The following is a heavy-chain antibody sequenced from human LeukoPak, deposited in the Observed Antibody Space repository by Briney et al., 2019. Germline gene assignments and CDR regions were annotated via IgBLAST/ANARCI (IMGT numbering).Heavy chain of an antibody. CDR1: GFTFSAYW. CDR2: IIEGGDVK. V-gene: IGHV3-7*01. J-gene: IGHJ4*02. D-gene: IGHD1-7*01. CDR3: ARVSNWNYVDKVDY. Sequence: GESLRLSCAASGFTFSAYWMTWVRQAPGKGLAWVANIIEGGDVKYYVDSVKGRFTISRDNTKNSLYLQMTSLRADDTAVYYCARVSNWNYVDKVDYWGQGTLVTVSS.